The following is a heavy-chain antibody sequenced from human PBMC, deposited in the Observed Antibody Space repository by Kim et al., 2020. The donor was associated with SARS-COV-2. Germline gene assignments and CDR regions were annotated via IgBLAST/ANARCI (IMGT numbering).Heavy chain of an antibody. Sequence: SETLSLTCTVPGGSISSYYWSWIRQPPGKGLEWIGYIYYSGSTNYNPSLKSRVTISVDTSKNQFSLKLSSVTAADTAVYYCARGYSGYDYYFDYWGQGTLVTVSS. V-gene: IGHV4-59*13. CDR3: ARGYSGYDYYFDY. CDR2: IYYSGST. CDR1: GGSISSYY. J-gene: IGHJ4*02. D-gene: IGHD5-12*01.